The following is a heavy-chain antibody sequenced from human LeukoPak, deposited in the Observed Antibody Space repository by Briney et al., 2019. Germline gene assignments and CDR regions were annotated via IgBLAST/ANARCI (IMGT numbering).Heavy chain of an antibody. J-gene: IGHJ4*02. CDR1: GFTLSRYA. CDR2: ISSNGGST. V-gene: IGHV3-64*01. CDR3: ARSYDGSGYYTTYYLDS. D-gene: IGHD3-22*01. Sequence: GGSLRLSCAASGFTLSRYAMHWVRQAPGKGLEYVSAISSNGGSTYYANSVKGRFTISRDNFKNMLYLQMGSLRAEDMAVYYCARSYDGSGYYTTYYLDSWGQGTLVTVSS.